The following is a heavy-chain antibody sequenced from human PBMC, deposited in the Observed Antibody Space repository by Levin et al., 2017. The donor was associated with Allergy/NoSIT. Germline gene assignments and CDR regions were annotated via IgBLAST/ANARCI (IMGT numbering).Heavy chain of an antibody. CDR2: IVGTGYNT. CDR1: GFTFSTYG. CDR3: AKISALVAGDIY. D-gene: IGHD2-2*01. J-gene: IGHJ4*02. V-gene: IGHV3-23*01. Sequence: QAGESLKISCAASGFTFSTYGMSWVRQAPGKGLEWVSGIVGTGYNTYYSDSVKGRFTISRDNSKNMVYLQMDSLRVEDTAIYYCAKISALVAGDIYWGQGTLVTVS.